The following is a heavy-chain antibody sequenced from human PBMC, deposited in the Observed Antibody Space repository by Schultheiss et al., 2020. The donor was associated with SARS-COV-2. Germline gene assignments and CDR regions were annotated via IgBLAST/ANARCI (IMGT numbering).Heavy chain of an antibody. J-gene: IGHJ3*02. Sequence: GSLRLSCTVSGGSISSYYWSWIRQPPGKGLEWIGYIYYSGSTNYNPSLKSRVTISVDTSKNQFSLKLSSVTAADTAVYYCARGGTWNDRREDFDIWGQGTMVTVSS. CDR1: GGSISSYY. CDR3: ARGGTWNDRREDFDI. CDR2: IYYSGST. D-gene: IGHD1-1*01. V-gene: IGHV4-59*01.